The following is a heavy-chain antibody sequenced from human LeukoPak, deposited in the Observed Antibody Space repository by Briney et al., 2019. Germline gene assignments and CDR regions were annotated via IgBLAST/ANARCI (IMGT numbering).Heavy chain of an antibody. CDR2: ISSSGSTI. CDR1: GFTFSSYE. D-gene: IGHD6-13*01. J-gene: IGHJ4*02. CDR3: AREGDAAGNDC. Sequence: GGSLRLSCAASGFTFSSYEMNWVRQAPGKGLEWVSYISSSGSTIYYADSVKGRFTISRDNAKNSLYLQMNSLRAEDTAVYYCAREGDAAGNDCWGQGTLVTVSS. V-gene: IGHV3-48*03.